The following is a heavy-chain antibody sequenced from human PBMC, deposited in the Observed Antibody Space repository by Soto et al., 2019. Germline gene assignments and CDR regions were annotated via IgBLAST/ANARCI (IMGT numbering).Heavy chain of an antibody. Sequence: GSLRLSCAASGFTFSSYPMHWVRQAPGKGLEHVSSTSGDGRIMYYLDSVKGRFTISRDNSKNTLYLQMGSLRTEDMAVYYCARGRAAYYFDYWGQGALVTVSS. J-gene: IGHJ4*02. CDR3: ARGRAAYYFDY. D-gene: IGHD6-25*01. V-gene: IGHV3-64*02. CDR1: GFTFSSYP. CDR2: TSGDGRIM.